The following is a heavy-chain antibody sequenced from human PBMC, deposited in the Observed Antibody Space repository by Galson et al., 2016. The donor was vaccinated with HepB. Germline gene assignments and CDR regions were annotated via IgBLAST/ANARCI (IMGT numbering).Heavy chain of an antibody. Sequence: SLRLSCAASGFTLSDSYMAWIRLAPGKGLEWISYISSNSGGGAIYYADSVQGRFTISRDNAKNSLSLQMNSLRAEDTAVDYCARGVGFYTWGEGTLVSVSS. J-gene: IGHJ4*02. CDR3: ARGVGFYT. V-gene: IGHV3-11*01. D-gene: IGHD3-3*01. CDR2: ISSNSGGGAI. CDR1: GFTLSDSY.